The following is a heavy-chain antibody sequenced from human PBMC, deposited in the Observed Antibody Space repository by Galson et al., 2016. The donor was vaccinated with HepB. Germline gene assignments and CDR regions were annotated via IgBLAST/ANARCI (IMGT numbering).Heavy chain of an antibody. CDR3: ARGRPRDYDFWSGYYMGYYDMDV. CDR1: GGSFSGYY. Sequence: SETLSLTCAVSGGSFSGYYWSWIRQPPGKGPEWIGDINHSGSTNHSPSLKSRVTISADTSKNQFSLTLSSVTAADTAVYYCARGRPRDYDFWSGYYMGYYDMDVWGQGTLVTVSS. J-gene: IGHJ6*02. CDR2: INHSGST. V-gene: IGHV4-34*01. D-gene: IGHD3-3*01.